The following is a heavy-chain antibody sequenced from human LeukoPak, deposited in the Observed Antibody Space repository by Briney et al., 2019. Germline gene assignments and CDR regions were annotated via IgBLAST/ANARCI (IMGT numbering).Heavy chain of an antibody. V-gene: IGHV3-48*02. Sequence: GGSLRLSCAASGFTFSSYSMNWVRQAPGKGLEWVSYISSSSSTIYYADSVKGRFTISRDNAKNSLYLQMNSLRDDCDAVYYCARSGKNFWSGYYTSDYWGQGTLASVSS. CDR1: GFTFSSYS. CDR2: ISSSSSTI. D-gene: IGHD3-3*01. CDR3: ARSGKNFWSGYYTSDY. J-gene: IGHJ4*02.